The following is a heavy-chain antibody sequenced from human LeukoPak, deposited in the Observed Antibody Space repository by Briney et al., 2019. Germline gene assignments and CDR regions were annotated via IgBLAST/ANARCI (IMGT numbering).Heavy chain of an antibody. CDR3: ASGVDEYSPAGVIVGATNAFDI. CDR1: GFTFSSYA. V-gene: IGHV3-30-3*01. CDR2: ISYDGSNK. J-gene: IGHJ3*02. D-gene: IGHD1-26*01. Sequence: GGSLRLSCAASGFTFSSYAMHWVRQAPGKGLEWVAVISYDGSNKYYADSVKGRFTISRDNSKNTLYLQMNSLRAEDTAVYYCASGVDEYSPAGVIVGATNAFDIWGQGTMVTVSS.